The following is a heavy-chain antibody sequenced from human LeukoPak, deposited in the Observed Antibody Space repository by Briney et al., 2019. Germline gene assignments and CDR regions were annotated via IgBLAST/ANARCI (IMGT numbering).Heavy chain of an antibody. Sequence: PGGSLRLSCTVSGFTVSSNSWSWVRQAPGKGLEWVLSISSSSSYIYYVDSVKGRFTISRDNAKNSLYLQMNSLRAEDTAVYYCARSDYGDVDAFDIWGQGTMVTVSS. J-gene: IGHJ3*02. CDR3: ARSDYGDVDAFDI. D-gene: IGHD4-17*01. CDR2: ISSSSSYI. V-gene: IGHV3-21*01. CDR1: GFTVSSNS.